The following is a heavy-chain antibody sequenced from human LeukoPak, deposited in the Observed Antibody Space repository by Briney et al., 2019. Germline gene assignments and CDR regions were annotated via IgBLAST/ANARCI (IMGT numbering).Heavy chain of an antibody. CDR1: GFTSRSYW. Sequence: GGSLRLSCAASGFTSRSYWMSWVRQAPGRGLDWVATIKQDGNVKYYVDSVKGRFTISRDNAENSLYLQMNSLRVEDTAVYYCARLGGETTRFDLWGQGALVTVSS. D-gene: IGHD3-16*01. V-gene: IGHV3-7*01. CDR2: IKQDGNVK. J-gene: IGHJ5*02. CDR3: ARLGGETTRFDL.